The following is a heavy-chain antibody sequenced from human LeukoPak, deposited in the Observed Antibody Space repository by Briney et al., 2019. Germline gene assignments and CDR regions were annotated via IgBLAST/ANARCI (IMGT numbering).Heavy chain of an antibody. J-gene: IGHJ5*02. V-gene: IGHV3-20*04. Sequence: GGSLRLSCTASGFKFDDYGMTWVRQAPGKGLEWVSDINWNGDSRGYAHSVRGRFTIYRDNSKNSLYLQMNSLRVEDTAFYYCARDVLLHRNWFDPWGQGTLVTVSS. CDR3: ARDVLLHRNWFDP. CDR1: GFKFDDYG. CDR2: INWNGDSR. D-gene: IGHD3-22*01.